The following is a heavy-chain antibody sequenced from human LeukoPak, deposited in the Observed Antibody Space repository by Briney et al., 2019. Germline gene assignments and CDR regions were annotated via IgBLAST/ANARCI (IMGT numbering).Heavy chain of an antibody. CDR2: ISSRGSTI. Sequence: PGGSLRLSCAASGFTFSDHYMSWIRQAPGKGLDWVSYISSRGSTIYYADSVKGRFTISRDNAKNSLYLQMNSLRAEDTAVYYCARDAAFGPDYWGQGTLVTVSS. D-gene: IGHD3-16*01. CDR1: GFTFSDHY. CDR3: ARDAAFGPDY. V-gene: IGHV3-11*04. J-gene: IGHJ4*02.